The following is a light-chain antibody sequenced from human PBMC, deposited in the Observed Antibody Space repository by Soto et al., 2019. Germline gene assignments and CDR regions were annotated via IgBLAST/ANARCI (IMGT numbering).Light chain of an antibody. CDR2: EVS. Sequence: QSALTQPPSASGSPGQSVTISCTGTSSDVGGYNYVSWYQQHPGKAPKLMIYEVSKRPSGVPDRFSASKSGNTASLTVSGLQAEDEADYYCSSYAGSNNLVFGGGTKVT. CDR1: SSDVGGYNY. J-gene: IGLJ3*02. V-gene: IGLV2-8*01. CDR3: SSYAGSNNLV.